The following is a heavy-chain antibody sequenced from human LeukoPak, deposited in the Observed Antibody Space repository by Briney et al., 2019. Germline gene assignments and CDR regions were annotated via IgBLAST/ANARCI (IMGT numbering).Heavy chain of an antibody. CDR2: IDPKCGGT. D-gene: IGHD1-1*01. CDR1: GYTFIDYY. Sequence: VASVKVSCKASGYTFIDYYMHWVRQAPGQGLEWMGRIDPKCGGTSYAQKFQGRVTMTMDTSITTAYMALNSLRSDDTAIYYCARLALSGIDYWGQGTLVTVSS. CDR3: ARLALSGIDY. V-gene: IGHV1-2*02. J-gene: IGHJ4*02.